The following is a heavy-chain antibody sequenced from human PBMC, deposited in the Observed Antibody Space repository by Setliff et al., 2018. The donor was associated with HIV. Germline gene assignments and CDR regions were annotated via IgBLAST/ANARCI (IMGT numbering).Heavy chain of an antibody. CDR1: GYTFTSYA. CDR3: ARGGEYWYFDL. Sequence: ASVKVSCKASGYTFTSYAMHWVRQAPGQRLERMGWINAGNGNTKYSQNFQGRVTITRDTSASTAYMELSSLRSEDTAVYYCARGGEYWYFDLWGRGTLVTVSS. V-gene: IGHV1-3*01. CDR2: INAGNGNT. J-gene: IGHJ2*01. D-gene: IGHD4-17*01.